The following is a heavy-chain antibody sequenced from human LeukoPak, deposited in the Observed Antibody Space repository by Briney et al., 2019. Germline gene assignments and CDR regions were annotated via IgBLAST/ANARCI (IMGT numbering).Heavy chain of an antibody. V-gene: IGHV4-4*07. CDR1: GDSISSYY. CDR2: IYTSGST. J-gene: IGHJ4*01. CDR3: ARGPYVSHSFDY. D-gene: IGHD3-10*02. Sequence: SETLSLTCIVSGDSISSYYWSWIRQPAGKGLEWIGRIYTSGSTNYNPSLESRVTMSVDTSKNQFSLKLSSVTAADTAVYYCARGPYVSHSFDYWGHGTLVTVSS.